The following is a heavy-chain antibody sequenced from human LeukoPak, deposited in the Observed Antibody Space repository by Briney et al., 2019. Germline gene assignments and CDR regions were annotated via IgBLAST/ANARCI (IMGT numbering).Heavy chain of an antibody. CDR2: INLDGSEK. CDR3: ARFNWNDSF. CDR1: GFTISSYW. J-gene: IGHJ4*02. D-gene: IGHD1-1*01. V-gene: IGHV3-7*05. Sequence: GGFLRLSCAASGFTISSYWMSWVRQAPGKGLEWVANINLDGSEKYYVDSVKGRFTISRDNAKNSLYLQMNSLRAEDTAVYYCARFNWNDSFWGQGTLVTVSS.